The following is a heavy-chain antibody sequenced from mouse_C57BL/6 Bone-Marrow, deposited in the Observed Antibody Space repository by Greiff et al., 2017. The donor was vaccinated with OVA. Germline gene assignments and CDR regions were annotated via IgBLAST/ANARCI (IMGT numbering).Heavy chain of an antibody. CDR1: GFTFSDYY. CDR3: ARVVAHWYFDV. CDR2: INYDGSST. V-gene: IGHV5-16*01. D-gene: IGHD1-1*01. Sequence: EVKLMESEGGLVQPGSSMKLSCTASGFTFSDYYMAWVRQVPEKGLEWVANINYDGSSTYYLDSLKSRFIISRDNAKNILYLQMSSLKSEDTATYYCARVVAHWYFDVWGTGTTVTVSS. J-gene: IGHJ1*03.